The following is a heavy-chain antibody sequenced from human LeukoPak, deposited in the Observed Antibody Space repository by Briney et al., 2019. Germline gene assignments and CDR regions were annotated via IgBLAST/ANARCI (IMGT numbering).Heavy chain of an antibody. D-gene: IGHD5-18*01. CDR3: ARHALGYSYGNLDY. V-gene: IGHV4-59*08. CDR2: IYYSGST. Sequence: KPSETLSLTCTVSDGSINKYFWSWIRQAPGRGLEWIGFIYYSGSTNYNPSLKSRVSISVDTSDNQFSLRLGSVTAADTAVYYCARHALGYSYGNLDYWGQGTLVTVFS. J-gene: IGHJ4*02. CDR1: DGSINKYF.